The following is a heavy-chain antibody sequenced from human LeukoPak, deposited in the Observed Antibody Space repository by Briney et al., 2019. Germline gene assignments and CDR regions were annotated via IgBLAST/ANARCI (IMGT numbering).Heavy chain of an antibody. J-gene: IGHJ4*02. CDR1: GYIFTDYY. V-gene: IGHV1/OR15-1*04. CDR3: ARWGNTNYWEHLGDY. D-gene: IGHD4-11*01. CDR2: INPNSGGT. Sequence: ASVKVSCKASGYIFTDYYMHWVRQAPGQELGWMGRINPNSGGTNYAQKLQGRVTMTTDTSTSTAYMELRSLRYDDTAVYYCARWGNTNYWEHLGDYWGQGTLVTVS.